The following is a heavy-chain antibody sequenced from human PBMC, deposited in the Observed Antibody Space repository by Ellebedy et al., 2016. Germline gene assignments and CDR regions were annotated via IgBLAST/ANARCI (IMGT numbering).Heavy chain of an antibody. Sequence: SVKVSXXASGVSFSTSAFTWVRQAPGQGLEWMGGIIPVYGTVNYAQKFQGRVTIMADESTSTVYMDLSSLRSEDTAVYYCAREVDTALSFSFNIWGQGTVVIVSS. J-gene: IGHJ3*02. CDR1: GVSFSTSA. V-gene: IGHV1-69*13. CDR2: IIPVYGTV. D-gene: IGHD5-18*01. CDR3: AREVDTALSFSFNI.